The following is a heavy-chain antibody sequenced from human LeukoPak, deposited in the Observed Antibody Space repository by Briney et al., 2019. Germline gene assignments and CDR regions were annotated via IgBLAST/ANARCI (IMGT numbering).Heavy chain of an antibody. CDR1: GGSISSYY. J-gene: IGHJ5*02. Sequence: SETLSLTYTVSGGSISSYYWSWIRQPPGKGLEWIGYIYYSGSTNYNPSLKSRVTISVDTSKNQFSLKLSSVTAADTAVYYCARYTIFEFDPWGQGTLVTVSS. D-gene: IGHD3-3*01. CDR3: ARYTIFEFDP. CDR2: IYYSGST. V-gene: IGHV4-59*01.